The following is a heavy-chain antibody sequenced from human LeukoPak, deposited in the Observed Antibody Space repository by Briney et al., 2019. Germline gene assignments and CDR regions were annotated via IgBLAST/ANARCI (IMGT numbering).Heavy chain of an antibody. CDR1: GGSVSSGSYY. Sequence: NRSETLSLTCTVSGGSVSSGSYYWSWIRQPPGKGLEWIGYIYYSGSTNYNPSLKSRVTISVDTSKNQFSLKLSSVTAADTAVYYCARGGLVDSSWSLYYYYGMDVWGKGTTVTVSS. J-gene: IGHJ6*04. CDR2: IYYSGST. V-gene: IGHV4-61*01. D-gene: IGHD6-13*01. CDR3: ARGGLVDSSWSLYYYYGMDV.